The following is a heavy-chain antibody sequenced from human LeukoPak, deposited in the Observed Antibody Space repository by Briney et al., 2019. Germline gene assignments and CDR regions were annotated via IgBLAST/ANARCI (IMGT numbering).Heavy chain of an antibody. J-gene: IGHJ5*02. Sequence: PSETLSLTCTVSGGSISSYYWSWIRQPPGKGLEWIEYIYYSGSTNYNPSLKSRVTMSVDTSKNQFSLKLSSVTAADTAVYYCARVIETQTLFGVGQGAFDPWGQGTLVTVSS. D-gene: IGHD3-3*01. CDR1: GGSISSYY. V-gene: IGHV4-59*12. CDR2: IYYSGST. CDR3: ARVIETQTLFGVGQGAFDP.